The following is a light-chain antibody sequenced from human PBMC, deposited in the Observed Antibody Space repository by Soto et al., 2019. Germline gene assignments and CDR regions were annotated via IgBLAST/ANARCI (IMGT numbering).Light chain of an antibody. CDR3: AAWDDSLNGRAV. CDR1: DSNIGSNT. V-gene: IGLV1-44*01. Sequence: QPVLTQSPSASGTPGQRVTISCSGSDSNIGSNTVNWYQQVPGTAPKLLIYSNSQRPSGVPDRFSGSKSGTSASLAISGLQSEDEGDYYCAAWDDSLNGRAVFGGGTKLTVL. CDR2: SNS. J-gene: IGLJ3*02.